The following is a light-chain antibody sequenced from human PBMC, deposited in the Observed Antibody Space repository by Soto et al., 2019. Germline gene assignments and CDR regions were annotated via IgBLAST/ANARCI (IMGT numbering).Light chain of an antibody. Sequence: EVVLTQSPVTLSLSPGERATLSCRASQSFRGLLAWYQQKPGQAPRLLIYDAYNRATGIPPRFSGSGSGTDFTLTISSLEPEDSAVYDCQQRHMGPITFGQGKRLE. CDR1: QSFRGL. CDR2: DAY. V-gene: IGKV3-11*01. CDR3: QQRHMGPIT. J-gene: IGKJ5*01.